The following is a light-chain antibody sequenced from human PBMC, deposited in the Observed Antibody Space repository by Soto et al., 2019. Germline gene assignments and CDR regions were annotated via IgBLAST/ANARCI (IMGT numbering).Light chain of an antibody. Sequence: DIVMTQSPATLSVSPGDRATLSCRASQSVSSNLAWYQQKPGQAPRLLIYGASTRATGIPVRFSGSGSGTAFTLTTSSLQCEDFVVYDCQQYNDWPPKQYTFGPGTKLEIK. J-gene: IGKJ2*01. CDR1: QSVSSN. V-gene: IGKV3-15*01. CDR2: GAS. CDR3: QQYNDWPPKQYT.